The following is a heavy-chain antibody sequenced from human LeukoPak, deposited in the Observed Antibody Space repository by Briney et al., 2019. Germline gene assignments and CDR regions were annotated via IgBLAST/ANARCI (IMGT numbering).Heavy chain of an antibody. CDR3: VGDTMVRGVYPVEAIY. D-gene: IGHD3-10*01. Sequence: PGGSLRLSCSASGFTFSSYAMHWVRQAPGKGLEYVSAISSNGGSTYYADSVKGRFTISRDNSKNTLYLQMSSLRAEDTAVYYCVGDTMVRGVYPVEAIYWGQGTLVTVSS. J-gene: IGHJ4*02. CDR2: ISSNGGST. V-gene: IGHV3-64D*06. CDR1: GFTFSSYA.